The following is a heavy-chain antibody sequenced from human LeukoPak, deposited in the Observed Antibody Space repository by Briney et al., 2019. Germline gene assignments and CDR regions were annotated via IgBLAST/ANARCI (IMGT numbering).Heavy chain of an antibody. CDR3: ARDLLPNYDSSGNYSPFDY. V-gene: IGHV1-46*01. Sequence: ASVKVSCKASGYTFTSYYMHWVRQAPGQGLEWMGIINPSGGSTSYAQKFQGRVTMTRDTSTSTVYMELSSLRSEDTAVYYCARDLLPNYDSSGNYSPFDYWGQGTLVTLSS. J-gene: IGHJ4*02. CDR1: GYTFTSYY. CDR2: INPSGGST. D-gene: IGHD3-22*01.